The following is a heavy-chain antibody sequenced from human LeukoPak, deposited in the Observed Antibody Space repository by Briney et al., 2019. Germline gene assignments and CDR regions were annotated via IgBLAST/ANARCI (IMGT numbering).Heavy chain of an antibody. Sequence: TGGFLRLSCAASGFTFSSYAMSWVRQAPGKGLEWVSAISGSGGSTYYADSVKGRFTISRDTSKNTLYLQMNGLRAEDTAVYYCAKGRYSGSYYNWLDPWGQGTLVTVSS. J-gene: IGHJ5*02. D-gene: IGHD1-26*01. CDR2: ISGSGGST. CDR3: AKGRYSGSYYNWLDP. V-gene: IGHV3-23*01. CDR1: GFTFSSYA.